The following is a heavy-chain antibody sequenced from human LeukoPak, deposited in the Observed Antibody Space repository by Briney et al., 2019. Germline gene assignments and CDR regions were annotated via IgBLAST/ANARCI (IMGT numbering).Heavy chain of an antibody. CDR2: ISGSGGST. CDR3: AKDRVQPLPYCGGDCPTDAFDI. V-gene: IGHV3-23*01. CDR1: GFTFSSYA. D-gene: IGHD2-21*02. Sequence: PGGSLRLSCAASGFTFSSYAMSWVRQAPGKGLEWVSAISGSGGSTYYADSVKGRFTISRDNSKNTLYLQMNSLRAEDTAVYYCAKDRVQPLPYCGGDCPTDAFDIWGQGTMVTVSS. J-gene: IGHJ3*02.